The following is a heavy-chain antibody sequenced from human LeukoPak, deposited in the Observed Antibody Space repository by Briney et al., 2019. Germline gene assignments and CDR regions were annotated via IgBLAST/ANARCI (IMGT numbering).Heavy chain of an antibody. CDR1: GFTFSSYG. CDR2: ISSDGKKK. Sequence: GGSLRLSCAASGFTFSSYGMHWVRQAPGKGLEWVGIISSDGKKKFYADSLKGRFTISRDNSKNTLYLQMNSLRADDTAVYYCARGAGEEGPDFDFWGQGTLVTVSS. D-gene: IGHD3-10*01. CDR3: ARGAGEEGPDFDF. J-gene: IGHJ4*02. V-gene: IGHV3-30*19.